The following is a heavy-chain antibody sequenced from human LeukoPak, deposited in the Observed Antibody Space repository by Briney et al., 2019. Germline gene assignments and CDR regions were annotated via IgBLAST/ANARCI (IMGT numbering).Heavy chain of an antibody. D-gene: IGHD3-22*01. CDR1: GFTFSSYS. V-gene: IGHV3-21*01. J-gene: IGHJ4*02. CDR3: ARDRYYYDSSGYLDY. Sequence: GGSLRLSCAASGFTFSSYSMNWVRQAPGKGLEWVSSISSSSSYIYYADSVKGLFTISRDNAKNSLYLQMNSLRAEDTAVYYCARDRYYYDSSGYLDYWGQGTLVTVSS. CDR2: ISSSSSYI.